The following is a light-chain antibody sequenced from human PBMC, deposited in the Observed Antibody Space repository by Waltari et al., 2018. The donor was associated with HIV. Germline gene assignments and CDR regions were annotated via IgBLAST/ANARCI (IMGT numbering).Light chain of an antibody. CDR1: SSDSDVYTY. CDR3: SSYTTTSTLYV. V-gene: IGLV2-14*03. Sequence: STLTQPASVYGSAGQSVTIPCTRTSSDSDVYTYSSWYQQHPGKAPKLLIYGFSNRPSGVSHRFSGSKAANTASLTISGLHAEDEADYYCSSYTTTSTLYVFGTGTKVTV. CDR2: GFS. J-gene: IGLJ1*01.